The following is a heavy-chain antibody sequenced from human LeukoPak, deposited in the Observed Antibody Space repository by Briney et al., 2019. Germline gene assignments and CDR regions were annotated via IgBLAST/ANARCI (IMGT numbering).Heavy chain of an antibody. CDR2: INQDGRKK. CDR3: AKWMGRDS. D-gene: IGHD6-19*01. V-gene: IGHV3-7*02. Sequence: GGSLRLSCAASGFSFRTHWMSWVRQAPGKGLEWVSNINQDGRKKFYVDSVEGRFTISRDDAKTSLFLQMNSLRVEDTAVYYCAKWMGRDSWGQGTLVTVSS. J-gene: IGHJ4*02. CDR1: GFSFRTHW.